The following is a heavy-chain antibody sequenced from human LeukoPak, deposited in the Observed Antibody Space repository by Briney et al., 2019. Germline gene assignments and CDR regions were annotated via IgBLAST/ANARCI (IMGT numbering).Heavy chain of an antibody. D-gene: IGHD6-19*01. Sequence: SETLSLTCAVYGGSFSGYYWSWIRQPPGKGLEWIGEINHSGSTNHNPSLKSRVTISVDTSKNQFSLKLSSVTAADTAVYYCARVGVAGTRSGLDYWGQGTLVTVSS. CDR2: INHSGST. CDR3: ARVGVAGTRSGLDY. CDR1: GGSFSGYY. J-gene: IGHJ4*02. V-gene: IGHV4-34*01.